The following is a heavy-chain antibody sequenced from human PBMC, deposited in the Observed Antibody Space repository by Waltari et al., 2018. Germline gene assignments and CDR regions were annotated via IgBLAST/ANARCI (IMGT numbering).Heavy chain of an antibody. CDR3: AADPTYYYGSGSYYGGY. D-gene: IGHD3-10*01. V-gene: IGHV1-58*01. CDR1: GFTFTSSA. Sequence: QMQLVQSGPEVKKPGTSVKVSCKASGFTFTSSAVQRVRQALGQRLEWIGWIVVGSGNTNYAQKFQERVTITRDMSTSTAYMELSSLRSEDTAVYYCAADPTYYYGSGSYYGGYWGQGTLVTVSS. CDR2: IVVGSGNT. J-gene: IGHJ4*02.